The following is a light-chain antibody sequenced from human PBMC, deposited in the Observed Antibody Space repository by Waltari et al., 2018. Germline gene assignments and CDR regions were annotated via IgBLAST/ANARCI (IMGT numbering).Light chain of an antibody. CDR3: IILYTNAVV. CDR1: SDINVGTYK. V-gene: IGLV5-45*01. Sequence: QAVLTQPASLSASPGASASLTCTLRSDINVGTYKIYWYQQRPGSPLQFHVKYKPDSGTQLGSRVPGRFPGSKYTWDTAVILLISGLQSEDEADYYCIILYTNAVVFGGGTKLTVL. J-gene: IGLJ3*02. CDR2: YKPDSGT.